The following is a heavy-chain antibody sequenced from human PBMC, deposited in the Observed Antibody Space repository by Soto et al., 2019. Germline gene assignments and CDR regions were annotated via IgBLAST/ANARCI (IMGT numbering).Heavy chain of an antibody. V-gene: IGHV1-18*01. D-gene: IGHD2-8*01. J-gene: IGHJ6*02. CDR1: GYTFTSYG. CDR2: ISAYNGNT. CDR3: ARERGYCTNGVCYTKDYYGMAV. Sequence: ASVKVSCKASGYTFTSYGISWVRQAPGQGLEWMGWISAYNGNTNYAQKLQGRVTMTTDTSTSTAYMELRSLRSDDTAVYYCARERGYCTNGVCYTKDYYGMAVWGQGTTVTVSS.